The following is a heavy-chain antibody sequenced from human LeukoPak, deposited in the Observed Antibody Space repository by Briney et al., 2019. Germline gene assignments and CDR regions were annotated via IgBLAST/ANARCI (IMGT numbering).Heavy chain of an antibody. D-gene: IGHD2-21*02. V-gene: IGHV4-31*03. CDR1: GGSISSGGYY. CDR3: ARDHRDSSRGYYYYYYYMDV. J-gene: IGHJ6*03. CDR2: IYYSGST. Sequence: SETLSLTCTVSGGSISSGGYYWSWIRQHPGKGLEWIGYIYYSGSTYYNPSLKSRVTISVDTSKNQFSLKLSSVTAADTAVYHCARDHRDSSRGYYYYYYYMDVWGKGTTVTVSS.